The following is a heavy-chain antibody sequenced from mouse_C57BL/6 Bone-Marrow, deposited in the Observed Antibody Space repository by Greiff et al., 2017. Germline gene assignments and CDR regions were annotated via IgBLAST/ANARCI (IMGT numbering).Heavy chain of an antibody. CDR2: IHPNSGST. CDR1: GYTFTSYW. Sequence: QVQLQQPGAELVKPGASVKLSCKASGYTFTSYWMHWVKQRPGQGLEWIGMIHPNSGSTNYNEKFKSKATLTVDKSSSTAYMQLSSLTSEDSAVYYCAREGSYSNYSYAMDYWGQGTSVTVSS. D-gene: IGHD2-5*01. CDR3: AREGSYSNYSYAMDY. J-gene: IGHJ4*01. V-gene: IGHV1-64*01.